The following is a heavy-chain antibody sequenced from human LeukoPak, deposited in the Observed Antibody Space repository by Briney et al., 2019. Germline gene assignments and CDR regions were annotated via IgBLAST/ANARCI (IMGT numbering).Heavy chain of an antibody. Sequence: GRSLRLSCAASGFTFSSYGMHWVRQCPGKGLEWVAVIWYDGRNKYYSDSVKGRFTISRDNSKNTLYVQMNSLRAEDTAVYYCARDLEMATIMDAFDIWGQGTMVTVSS. V-gene: IGHV3-33*01. CDR1: GFTFSSYG. CDR2: IWYDGRNK. CDR3: ARDLEMATIMDAFDI. J-gene: IGHJ3*02. D-gene: IGHD5-24*01.